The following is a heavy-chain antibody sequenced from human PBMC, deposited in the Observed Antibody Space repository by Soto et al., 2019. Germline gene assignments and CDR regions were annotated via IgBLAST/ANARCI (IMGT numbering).Heavy chain of an antibody. CDR1: GGSISSNY. V-gene: IGHV4-59*01. J-gene: IGHJ4*02. D-gene: IGHD6-13*01. CDR3: ARYRRAAVAGYTLDN. CDR2: VYNSGST. Sequence: LSLTCTVPGGSISSNYWTWIRQPPGKGLEWIGYVYNSGSTNYNPSLKSRVTISEDTSKSQFSLKVNAMTAADTAVYSCARYRRAAVAGYTLDNWGQGILVTVSS.